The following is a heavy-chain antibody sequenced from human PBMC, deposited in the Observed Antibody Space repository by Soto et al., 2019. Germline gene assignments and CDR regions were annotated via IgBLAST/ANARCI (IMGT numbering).Heavy chain of an antibody. CDR1: GFTFSNFA. V-gene: IGHV3-23*01. CDR2: ISASGRDI. D-gene: IGHD6-19*01. Sequence: EVQLLESGGDLVQPGGSLRLSCAASGFTFSNFAMSWVRQAPGMGLEWVSGISASGRDIHYADSVKDRFTVSRDNSKNTLYLQMNSLRAEDTAIYYCAKGKTSGWYYFDYWGQGALVTVSS. CDR3: AKGKTSGWYYFDY. J-gene: IGHJ4*02.